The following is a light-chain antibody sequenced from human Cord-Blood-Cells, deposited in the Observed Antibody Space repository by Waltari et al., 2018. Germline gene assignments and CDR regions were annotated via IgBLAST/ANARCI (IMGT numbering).Light chain of an antibody. J-gene: IGKJ5*01. Sequence: EIVMPQSPATLYVSPGERATPSCRASQSVSSNLAWYQQKPGQAPRLLIYGASTRATGIPARFSGSGSGTEFTLTISSLQSEDFAGYYCQQYNNWLITFGQGTRLEIK. CDR3: QQYNNWLIT. V-gene: IGKV3-15*01. CDR1: QSVSSN. CDR2: GAS.